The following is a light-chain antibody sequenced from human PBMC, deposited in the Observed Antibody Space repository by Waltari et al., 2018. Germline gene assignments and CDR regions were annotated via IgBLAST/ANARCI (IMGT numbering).Light chain of an antibody. CDR1: SSDVGRYKY. J-gene: IGLJ3*02. V-gene: IGLV2-14*03. Sequence: QSPLTQPASVSGSPGQSITISCSGTSSDVGRYKYVSWFQQLPGKAPKLMIYDVNNVPSGVSSRFSGSKSGNTASLTISGLQAEDEADYYCSSYTADTTRVFGGGTKLTVL. CDR2: DVN. CDR3: SSYTADTTRV.